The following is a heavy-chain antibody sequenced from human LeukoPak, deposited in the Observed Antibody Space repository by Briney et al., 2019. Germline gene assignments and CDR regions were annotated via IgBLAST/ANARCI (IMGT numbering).Heavy chain of an antibody. CDR3: ARGSYYYDSSGYYFDY. J-gene: IGHJ4*02. Sequence: ASVKVSCKASGYTFTSYYMHWVRQAPGQGLEWMGIINPSGGSTSYAQKFQGRVTMTRDTSTSTVYMELSSLRSEDTAVYYCARGSYYYDSSGYYFDYWGQGTLVTVSS. CDR1: GYTFTSYY. V-gene: IGHV1-46*01. D-gene: IGHD3-22*01. CDR2: INPSGGST.